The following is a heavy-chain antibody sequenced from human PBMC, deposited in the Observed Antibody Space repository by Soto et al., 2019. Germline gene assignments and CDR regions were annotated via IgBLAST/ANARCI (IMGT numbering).Heavy chain of an antibody. V-gene: IGHV1-69*05. CDR2: IMPIFRTP. CDR1: GGTFSNSA. Sequence: QVQLEQSGAEVKKPGSSVKVSCKASGGTFSNSAISWVRQAPGQGLEWMGGIMPIFRTPDYAQKFQGRVTLTSDQXTSTAYMELSGLRSDDTAIYYCARDKDRLQLGGNYYYILDVWGQGTTVTVSS. CDR3: ARDKDRLQLGGNYYYILDV. J-gene: IGHJ6*02. D-gene: IGHD5-12*01.